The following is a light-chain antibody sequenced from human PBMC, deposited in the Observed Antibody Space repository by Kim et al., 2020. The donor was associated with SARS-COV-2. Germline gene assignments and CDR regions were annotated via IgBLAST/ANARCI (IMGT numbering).Light chain of an antibody. CDR2: AAS. J-gene: IGKJ3*01. V-gene: IGKV1-39*01. CDR1: QSISSH. CDR3: QQSYITPFT. Sequence: DIQMTQSPSSLSASVGDRVTITCRTSQSISSHFNWYHQKPGRAPKLLIYAASTLQGGVPSRFSGSGSETDFTLTISSLQPEDFATYFCQQSYITPFTFGPGTKVDIK.